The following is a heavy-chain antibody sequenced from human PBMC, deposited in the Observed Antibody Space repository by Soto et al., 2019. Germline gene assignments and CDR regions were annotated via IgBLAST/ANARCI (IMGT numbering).Heavy chain of an antibody. V-gene: IGHV3-23*01. J-gene: IGHJ4*02. D-gene: IGHD2-15*01. CDR2: ISCSGVST. Sequence: PGGSLRLSCAASGFTFSSYAMSWFRQAPGKGLECVSAISCSGVSTFHADSVKDRFIISRDNCKTTLYRQMERLRAEDTAVYYCAKLGEYCSGGGCSSSFSIDYWGQGPLVTVSS. CDR3: AKLGEYCSGGGCSSSFSIDY. CDR1: GFTFSSYA.